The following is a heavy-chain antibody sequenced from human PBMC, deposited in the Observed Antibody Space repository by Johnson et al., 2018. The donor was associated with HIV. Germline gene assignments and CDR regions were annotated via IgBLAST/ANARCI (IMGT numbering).Heavy chain of an antibody. CDR1: GFTFSSNG. D-gene: IGHD3-3*01. V-gene: IGHV3-30*02. CDR2: IRYDGSNK. J-gene: IGHJ3*02. CDR3: AKTYYDFWSGYFGAFDI. Sequence: QVQLVESGGGVVQPGGSLRLSCAASGFTFSSNGMHWVRQAPGKGLDWVAFIRYDGSNKDYADSVKGRITISRDNSKNTLYLQMNSLRAEDTAVYYCAKTYYDFWSGYFGAFDIWGKGQWSPSLQ.